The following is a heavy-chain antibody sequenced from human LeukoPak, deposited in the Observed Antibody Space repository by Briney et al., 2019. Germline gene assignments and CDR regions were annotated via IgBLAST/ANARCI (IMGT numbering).Heavy chain of an antibody. D-gene: IGHD2-15*01. J-gene: IGHJ4*02. Sequence: PGGSLRLSCAASGFTFTTYSMNWVRQAPGKGLEWVSYITNSGDATYFADSVKGRFTISRDNSNNTLYLQMNSLRPKDTGVYYCARDGILPRFDYWGQGTLLTVSS. CDR2: ITNSGDAT. V-gene: IGHV3-48*01. CDR3: ARDGILPRFDY. CDR1: GFTFTTYS.